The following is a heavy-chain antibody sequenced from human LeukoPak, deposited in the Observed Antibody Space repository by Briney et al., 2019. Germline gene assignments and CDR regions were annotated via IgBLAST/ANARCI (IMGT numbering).Heavy chain of an antibody. Sequence: SETLSLTCTVSGGSISNSSPYYWDWIRQPPGKGLEWIGYIYYSGSTNYNPSLKSRVTISVDTSKNQFSLTLSSVTAADTAVYYCARRQYYFDYWGQGTLVTVSS. D-gene: IGHD5-24*01. J-gene: IGHJ4*02. CDR2: IYYSGST. V-gene: IGHV4-61*05. CDR1: GGSISNSSPYY. CDR3: ARRQYYFDY.